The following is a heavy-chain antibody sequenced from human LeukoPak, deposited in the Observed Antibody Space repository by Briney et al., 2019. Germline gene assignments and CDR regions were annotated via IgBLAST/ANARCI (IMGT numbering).Heavy chain of an antibody. CDR2: INPSGGST. CDR3: ARSMVRGVTLTPIDY. J-gene: IGHJ4*02. V-gene: IGHV1-46*01. D-gene: IGHD3-10*01. Sequence: GASVKVSCKASGYTFTSYYMHWVRQAPGQGLEWMGIINPSGGSTSYAQKFQGRVTMTRDTSTSTVYMELSSLRSEDTAVYYCARSMVRGVTLTPIDYWGQGILVTVSS. CDR1: GYTFTSYY.